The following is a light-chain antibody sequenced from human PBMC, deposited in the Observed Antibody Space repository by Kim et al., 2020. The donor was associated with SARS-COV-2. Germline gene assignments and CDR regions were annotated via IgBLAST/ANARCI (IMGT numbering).Light chain of an antibody. V-gene: IGLV6-57*03. CDR1: SGSVASNY. CDR3: QSYDDNIQV. Sequence: TLTISGTRSSGSVASNYVQWYQQRSGSVPTTLIYEDDQRSSGVPDRFSGSIDRSSNSASLSISGLKTEDEADYYCQSYDDNIQVFGGGTQLTVL. CDR2: EDD. J-gene: IGLJ3*02.